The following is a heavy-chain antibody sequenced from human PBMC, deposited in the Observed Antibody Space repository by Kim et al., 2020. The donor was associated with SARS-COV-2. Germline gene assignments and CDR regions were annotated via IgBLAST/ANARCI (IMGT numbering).Heavy chain of an antibody. CDR1: GFTFSGYW. V-gene: IGHV3-7*03. CDR2: INQFGREK. J-gene: IGHJ5*01. CDR3: ATDHRGTLYT. Sequence: GGSLRLSCTASGFTFSGYWMTWVRQGPGKGLEWVANINQFGREKYFMDSVKGRFTISRDNARNSLYLQMDSLRAEDTAVYYCATDHRGTLYTWRHGTVVT. D-gene: IGHD2-8*01.